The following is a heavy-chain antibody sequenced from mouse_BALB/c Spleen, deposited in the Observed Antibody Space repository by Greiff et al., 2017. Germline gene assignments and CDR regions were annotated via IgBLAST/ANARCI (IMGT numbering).Heavy chain of an antibody. J-gene: IGHJ3*01. CDR3: ARWRADYFAY. V-gene: IGHV5-17*02. Sequence: EVKVVESGGGLVQPGGSLKLSCAASGFTFSSFGMHWVRQSPEQGLEWVAYISSGSSTIYYEDTLKGRFTISRDNPKNTPFLQMTSLRSEDTAMYYCARWRADYFAYWGQGTLVTVSA. CDR1: GFTFSSFG. D-gene: IGHD2-4*01. CDR2: ISSGSSTI.